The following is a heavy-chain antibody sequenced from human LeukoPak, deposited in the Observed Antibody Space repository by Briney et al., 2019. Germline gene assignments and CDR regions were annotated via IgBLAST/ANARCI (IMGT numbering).Heavy chain of an antibody. D-gene: IGHD1-26*01. CDR2: ISVSGYTT. Sequence: GGSLRLSCAASGFTFSSYEMSWVRQAPGKGLEWVAYISVSGYTTYYADPMQGRFTISRDNAKNSLYLQINSLRAEDTALYYCARDSGSLNGMDVWGQGTTVTVSS. CDR1: GFTFSSYE. CDR3: ARDSGSLNGMDV. J-gene: IGHJ6*02. V-gene: IGHV3-48*03.